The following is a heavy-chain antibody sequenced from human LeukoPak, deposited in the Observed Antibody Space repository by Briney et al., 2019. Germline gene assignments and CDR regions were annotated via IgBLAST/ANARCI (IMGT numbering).Heavy chain of an antibody. D-gene: IGHD5-12*01. CDR1: GFTFSNYY. CDR3: ARDSGYSGYSDY. J-gene: IGHJ4*02. CDR2: ISSSSSYT. Sequence: GGSLRLSCAASGFTFSNYYMSWIRQAPGKGLEWVSYISSSSSYTDYADSVKGRFTISRDNAKNSLNLQMNSLRAEDTAVYYCARDSGYSGYSDYWGQGTLVTVSS. V-gene: IGHV3-11*05.